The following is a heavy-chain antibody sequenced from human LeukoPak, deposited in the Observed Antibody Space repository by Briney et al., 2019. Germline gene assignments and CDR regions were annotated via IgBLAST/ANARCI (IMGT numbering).Heavy chain of an antibody. J-gene: IGHJ4*02. CDR2: ISYDGSNK. D-gene: IGHD3-16*02. Sequence: GGSLRLSCSASGFSFSSYGMHWVRQAPGKGLEWVAVISYDGSNKYYADSVKGRFTISRDNSKNTLYLQMNSLRAEDTAVYYCARAGDYVWGSYRLDYWGQGTLVTVSS. V-gene: IGHV3-30*19. CDR3: ARAGDYVWGSYRLDY. CDR1: GFSFSSYG.